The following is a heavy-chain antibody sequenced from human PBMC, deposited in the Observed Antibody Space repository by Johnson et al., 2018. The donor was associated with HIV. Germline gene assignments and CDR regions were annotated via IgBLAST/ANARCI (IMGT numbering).Heavy chain of an antibody. Sequence: QVQLVESGGGVVQPGGSLRLSCAASGFTFSSYGMHWVRQAPGKGLEWVAFIHYDGSNKYDADSVKGRFTISRDNSKNTLYLQMSSLRVEDTAVYYCAKDWDRCLQPPGDAFDIRGQGTMVTVSS. V-gene: IGHV3-30*02. D-gene: IGHD5-24*01. CDR3: AKDWDRCLQPPGDAFDI. CDR1: GFTFSSYG. CDR2: IHYDGSNK. J-gene: IGHJ3*02.